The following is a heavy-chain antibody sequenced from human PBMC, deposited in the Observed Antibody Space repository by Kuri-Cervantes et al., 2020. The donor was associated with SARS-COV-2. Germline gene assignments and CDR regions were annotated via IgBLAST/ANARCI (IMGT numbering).Heavy chain of an antibody. D-gene: IGHD7-27*01. CDR3: ARDGTPKSWGSAFDI. V-gene: IGHV4-38-2*02. Sequence: GSLRLSCAVSGYSISSGYYWGWIRQPPGKGLEWIGSIYYSGSTYYNPSLKSRVTISVDTSKNQFSLKLSSVTAADTAVYYCARDGTPKSWGSAFDIWGQGTMVTVSS. J-gene: IGHJ3*02. CDR1: GYSISSGYY. CDR2: IYYSGST.